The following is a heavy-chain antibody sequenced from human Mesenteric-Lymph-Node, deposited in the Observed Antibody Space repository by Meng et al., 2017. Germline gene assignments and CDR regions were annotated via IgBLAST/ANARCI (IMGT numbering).Heavy chain of an antibody. CDR2: TYYRSKWYN. J-gene: IGHJ3*02. D-gene: IGHD1-26*01. V-gene: IGHV6-1*01. CDR3: ARDVGSSRSYFWDGDAFDI. CDR1: GDSVSSNSAA. Sequence: SQTLSLTCAISGDSVSSNSAAWNWIRQSPSRGLEWLGRTYYRSKWYNDYAVSVKSRITINPDTSKNQFSLQLNSVTPEDTAVYYCARDVGSSRSYFWDGDAFDIWGQGTMVTVSS.